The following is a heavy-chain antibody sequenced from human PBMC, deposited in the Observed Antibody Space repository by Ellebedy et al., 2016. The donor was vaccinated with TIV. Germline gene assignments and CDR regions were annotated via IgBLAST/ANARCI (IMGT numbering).Heavy chain of an antibody. CDR2: ISGTGGST. V-gene: IGHV3-23*01. D-gene: IGHD3-10*01. CDR1: GFTFSSYA. Sequence: GESLKISCAASGFTFSSYAMSWVRQAPGTGLEWVSAISGTGGSTYYADSVKGRFTISRDNAKNSLYLQMNSLRAEDTAVYYCAKGLVRGVIITAKEVFDYWGQGTLVTVSS. J-gene: IGHJ4*02. CDR3: AKGLVRGVIITAKEVFDY.